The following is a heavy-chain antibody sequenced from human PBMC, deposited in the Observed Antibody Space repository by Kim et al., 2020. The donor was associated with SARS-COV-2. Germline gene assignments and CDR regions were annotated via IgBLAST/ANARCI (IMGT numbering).Heavy chain of an antibody. D-gene: IGHD6-13*01. V-gene: IGHV3-11*01. Sequence: GGSLRLSCAASGFTFSDYYMSWIRQAPGKGLEWVSDISSSGSTIYYADSVKGRFTISRDNAKNSLYLQMNSLRAEDTAVYYCARVRGAAGPFYYYYSGMDVWGQGTTVTVSS. CDR2: ISSSGSTI. CDR1: GFTFSDYY. J-gene: IGHJ6*02. CDR3: ARVRGAAGPFYYYYSGMDV.